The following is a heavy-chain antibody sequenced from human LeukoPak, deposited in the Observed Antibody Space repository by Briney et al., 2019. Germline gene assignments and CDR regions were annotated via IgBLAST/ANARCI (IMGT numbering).Heavy chain of an antibody. CDR3: ARAGIVGARDFDY. V-gene: IGHV1-46*01. CDR2: INPSGGST. CDR1: GYTFTSYY. J-gene: IGHJ4*02. Sequence: GASVKVSCKASGYTFTSYYMHWVRQAPGQGLEWMGIINPSGGSTSYAQKFQGRVTITADKSTSTAYMELSSLRSEDTAVYYCARAGIVGARDFDYWGQGTLVTVSS. D-gene: IGHD1-26*01.